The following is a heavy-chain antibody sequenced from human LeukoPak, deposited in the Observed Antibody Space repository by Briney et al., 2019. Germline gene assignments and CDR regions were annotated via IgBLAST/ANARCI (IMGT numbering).Heavy chain of an antibody. V-gene: IGHV4-61*08. Sequence: SQPLSLPCTVSGGSISSGGYYWSWIRQPPGKGLEWIGEINHSGSTNYNPSLKSRVTISVDTSKNQFSLKLSSVTAADTAVYYCARDQEGRDGYNLGYFDYWGQGTLVTVSS. CDR1: GGSISSGGYY. J-gene: IGHJ4*02. CDR3: ARDQEGRDGYNLGYFDY. CDR2: INHSGST. D-gene: IGHD5-24*01.